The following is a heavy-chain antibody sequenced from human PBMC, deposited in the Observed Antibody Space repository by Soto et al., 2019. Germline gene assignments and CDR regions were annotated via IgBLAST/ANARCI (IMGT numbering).Heavy chain of an antibody. CDR1: GYTFTSYG. CDR3: ARATMVRGVISYYYGMDV. J-gene: IGHJ6*02. V-gene: IGHV1-18*01. Sequence: QVQLVQSGAEVKKPGASVKVSCKASGYTFTSYGISWVRQAPGQGLEWMGWISAYNGNTNYAQKLQGRVTMTTDTSTSTAYMGLRSLRSDDTAVYYCARATMVRGVISYYYGMDVWGQGTTVTVSS. CDR2: ISAYNGNT. D-gene: IGHD3-10*01.